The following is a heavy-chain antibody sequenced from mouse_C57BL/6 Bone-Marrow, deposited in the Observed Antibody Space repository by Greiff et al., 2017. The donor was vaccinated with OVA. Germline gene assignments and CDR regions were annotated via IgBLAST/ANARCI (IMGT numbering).Heavy chain of an antibody. V-gene: IGHV1-81*01. Sequence: VQLQQSGAELARPGASVKLSCKASGYTFTSYGISWVKQRPGRGLGWIGEFYPRSGNTYYNEKFKGKATLTADKSSSTAYMELRSLTSEDSAVYFCARCLLLRYFDYWGQGTTLTVSS. CDR1: GYTFTSYG. J-gene: IGHJ2*01. D-gene: IGHD1-1*01. CDR2: FYPRSGNT. CDR3: ARCLLLRYFDY.